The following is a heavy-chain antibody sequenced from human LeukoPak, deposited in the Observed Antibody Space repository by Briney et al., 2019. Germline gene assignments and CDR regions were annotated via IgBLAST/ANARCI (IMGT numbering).Heavy chain of an antibody. CDR3: AREYPHVPLYYFDY. J-gene: IGHJ4*02. CDR2: IKQGGSEK. V-gene: IGHV3-7*01. D-gene: IGHD2-2*01. Sequence: PGGSLRLSCAASGFTFSSYWMSWVRQAPGKGLEWVANIKQGGSEKYYVDSVKGRFTISRDNAKNSLYLQMNSLRAEDTAVYYCAREYPHVPLYYFDYWGQGTLVTVSS. CDR1: GFTFSSYW.